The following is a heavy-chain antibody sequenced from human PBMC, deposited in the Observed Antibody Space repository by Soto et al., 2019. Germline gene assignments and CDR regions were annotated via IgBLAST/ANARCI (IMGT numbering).Heavy chain of an antibody. J-gene: IGHJ4*02. CDR1: GGSISSYY. CDR2: IYYSGST. CDR3: ARGRVGYSGYDGLLDY. V-gene: IGHV4-59*01. Sequence: SETLSLTCTVSGGSISSYYWSWIRQPPGKGLEWIGYIYYSGSTNYNPSLKSRVTISVDTSKNQFSLKLSSVTAADTAVYYCARGRVGYSGYDGLLDYWGQGTLVTVX. D-gene: IGHD5-12*01.